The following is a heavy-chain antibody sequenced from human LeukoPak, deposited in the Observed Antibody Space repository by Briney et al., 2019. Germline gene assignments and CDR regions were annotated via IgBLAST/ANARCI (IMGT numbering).Heavy chain of an antibody. D-gene: IGHD2-15*01. CDR2: IWYDGSNK. J-gene: IGHJ3*02. CDR3: ARDHRSRAFDI. Sequence: GGSLRLSCAASGFTFSSYGMHWVRQAPGKGLEWVAVIWYDGSNKYYADSVKGRFTISRDNSKNTLYLQMNSLRAEDTAVYHCARDHRSRAFDIWGQGTMVTVSS. V-gene: IGHV3-33*01. CDR1: GFTFSSYG.